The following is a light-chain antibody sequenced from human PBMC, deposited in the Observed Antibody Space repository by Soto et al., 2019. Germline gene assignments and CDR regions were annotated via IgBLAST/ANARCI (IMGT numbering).Light chain of an antibody. CDR2: VAS. CDR1: QNIINY. Sequence: IQLTQSPSPLSASVGDRVTITCRASQNIINYLNWYQQKPGKAPQLLIYVASRLESGVPSRFSGSGSGTDFTLTITSLQPEDFATYYCQQSYNAPITFGQGTRLEIK. CDR3: QQSYNAPIT. V-gene: IGKV1-39*01. J-gene: IGKJ5*01.